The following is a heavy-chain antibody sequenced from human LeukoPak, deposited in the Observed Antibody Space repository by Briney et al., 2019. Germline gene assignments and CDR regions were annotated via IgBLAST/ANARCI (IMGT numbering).Heavy chain of an antibody. V-gene: IGHV1-2*06. J-gene: IGHJ4*02. Sequence: ASVKVSCKASGYTFTGYYMHWVRQAPGQGLEWMGRINPNSGGTNYAQKFQGRVTMTRDTSISTAYMELSRLRSDDTAVYYCAGAYSSGWYRDFDYWGQGTLVTVSS. CDR1: GYTFTGYY. CDR2: INPNSGGT. D-gene: IGHD6-19*01. CDR3: AGAYSSGWYRDFDY.